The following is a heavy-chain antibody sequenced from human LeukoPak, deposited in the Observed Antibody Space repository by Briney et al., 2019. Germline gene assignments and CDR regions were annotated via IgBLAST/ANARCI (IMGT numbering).Heavy chain of an antibody. CDR2: ISGDGGST. D-gene: IGHD4-23*01. CDR1: GFTFDDYA. CDR3: AKNYGGSYGGNSHFDY. J-gene: IGHJ4*02. V-gene: IGHV3-43*02. Sequence: GGSLRLSCAASGFTFDDYAMHWVRQAPGKGLEWVSLISGDGGSTYYADSVKGRFTISRDNSKNSLYLQMNSLRTEDTALYYCAKNYGGSYGGNSHFDYWGQGTLVTVSS.